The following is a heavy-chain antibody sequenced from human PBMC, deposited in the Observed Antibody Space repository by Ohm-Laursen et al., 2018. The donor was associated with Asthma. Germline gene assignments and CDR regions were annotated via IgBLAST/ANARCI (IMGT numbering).Heavy chain of an antibody. V-gene: IGHV3-7*01. CDR2: IKQDASEK. CDR1: GFTFSSYW. D-gene: IGHD1-14*01. Sequence: SLRLSCSASGFTFSSYWMSWVRQAPGKGLEWVANIKQDASEKYYLDSVRGRFTTSRDNAENSVFLQMNSLRAEDTAVYYCARAPDYFSLFDSWGQGTLVTVSS. CDR3: ARAPDYFSLFDS. J-gene: IGHJ4*02.